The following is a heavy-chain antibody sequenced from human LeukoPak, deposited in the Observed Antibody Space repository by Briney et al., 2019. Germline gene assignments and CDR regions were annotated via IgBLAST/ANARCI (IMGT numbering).Heavy chain of an antibody. CDR1: GGSIRSITYY. V-gene: IGHV4-39*07. J-gene: IGHJ3*02. D-gene: IGHD3-22*01. Sequence: SETLSLTCTVSGGSIRSITYYWGWIRHPPGKGLEWIGTIYYSGSTYYNPSLKSRVTISVDTSKNQFSLKLSSVTAADTAVYYCARDRVVVINPDAFDIWGQGTMVTVSS. CDR3: ARDRVVVINPDAFDI. CDR2: IYYSGST.